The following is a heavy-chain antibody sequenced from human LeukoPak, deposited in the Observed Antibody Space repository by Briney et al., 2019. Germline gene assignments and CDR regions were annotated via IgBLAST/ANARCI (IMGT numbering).Heavy chain of an antibody. V-gene: IGHV4-59*01. CDR3: ARAGELLWFGVDY. J-gene: IGHJ4*02. Sequence: PSETLSLTCTVSGGSISSYSGSWIRQPPGKGLEWIGYIYYSGSTNYNPSLKSRVTISVDTSKNQFSLKLSSVTAADTAVYYCARAGELLWFGVDYWGQGTLVTVSS. CDR2: IYYSGST. D-gene: IGHD3-10*01. CDR1: GGSISSYS.